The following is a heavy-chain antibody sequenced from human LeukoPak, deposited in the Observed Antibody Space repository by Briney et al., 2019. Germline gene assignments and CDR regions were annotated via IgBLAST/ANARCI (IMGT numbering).Heavy chain of an antibody. V-gene: IGHV3-30-3*01. CDR1: GFTFSIYA. J-gene: IGHJ4*02. D-gene: IGHD6-19*01. Sequence: GGSLRLSCAASGFTFSIYAMHWVRQAPGKGLEWVAVISYDGSNKYYADSVKGRFTISRDNSKNTLYLQMNSLRAEDTAVYYCAILPIAVAGPTFDYWGQGTLVTVSS. CDR3: AILPIAVAGPTFDY. CDR2: ISYDGSNK.